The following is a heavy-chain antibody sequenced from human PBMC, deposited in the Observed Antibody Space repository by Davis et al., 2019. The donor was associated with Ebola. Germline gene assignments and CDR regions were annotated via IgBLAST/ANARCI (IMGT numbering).Heavy chain of an antibody. CDR1: GFTFSSYA. J-gene: IGHJ4*02. Sequence: GGSLRLSCAASGFTFSSYAMSWVRQAPGKGLEWVSTISSSGDSTYDADSVKGRFTISKDNSKNTLYLQMNSLRAEDTAIYYCAKLGRYSSSSPLDYWGQGTLVTVSS. CDR3: AKLGRYSSSSPLDY. CDR2: ISSSGDST. D-gene: IGHD6-6*01. V-gene: IGHV3-23*01.